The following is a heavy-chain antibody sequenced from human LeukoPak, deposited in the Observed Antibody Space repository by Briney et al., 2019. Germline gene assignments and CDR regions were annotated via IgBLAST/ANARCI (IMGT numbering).Heavy chain of an antibody. Sequence: GESLKISCKGSGYRFTSYWIGWVRPMPGKGLEWMGIIYPGDSDTRYSPSFQGQVTISADKSISTAYLQWSSLKASDTAMYYCARHRRAVAGKPNYYYYYMDVWGKGTTVTISS. CDR3: ARHRRAVAGKPNYYYYYMDV. CDR2: IYPGDSDT. V-gene: IGHV5-51*01. D-gene: IGHD6-19*01. CDR1: GYRFTSYW. J-gene: IGHJ6*03.